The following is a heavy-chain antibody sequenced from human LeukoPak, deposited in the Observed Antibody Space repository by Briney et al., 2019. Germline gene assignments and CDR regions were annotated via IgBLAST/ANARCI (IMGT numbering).Heavy chain of an antibody. Sequence: GGSLRLSCAACGFTFSRYAMNWVRQAPGRGLEWVSALSGSGEGTYYADSVKGRFTVSRDNSKNTLYLQMNSLRAEDSAVYYCAMYYYGSGSYGYFDYWGQGTLVTVSS. D-gene: IGHD3-10*01. CDR3: AMYYYGSGSYGYFDY. CDR2: LSGSGEGT. CDR1: GFTFSRYA. J-gene: IGHJ4*02. V-gene: IGHV3-23*01.